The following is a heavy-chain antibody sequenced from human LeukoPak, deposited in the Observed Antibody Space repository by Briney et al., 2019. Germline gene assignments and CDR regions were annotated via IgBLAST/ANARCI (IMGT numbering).Heavy chain of an antibody. Sequence: ASVKVSCKTSGYSFTGYYMHWVRQAPGQGLEWMGWINPNSGGTKYAQKFQGRVIMTRDTSISTACMELSRLRSDDTAVYYCARGMGVLVPAATWFDPWGQGTLVTVSS. D-gene: IGHD2-2*01. CDR2: INPNSGGT. CDR3: ARGMGVLVPAATWFDP. V-gene: IGHV1-2*02. J-gene: IGHJ5*02. CDR1: GYSFTGYY.